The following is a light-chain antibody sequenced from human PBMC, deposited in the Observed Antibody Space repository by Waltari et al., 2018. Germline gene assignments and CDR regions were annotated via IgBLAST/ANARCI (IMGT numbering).Light chain of an antibody. V-gene: IGKV1-33*01. Sequence: DIQMTQSPSSLSASVGDRVTITCQASHAISNYLNWYQQKPGKAPKLLIYDASNLETGVPSRLSGSGSGTDFSFTISSLQPEDIATYYCQQFDNLVYTFGQGTKLEIK. CDR2: DAS. J-gene: IGKJ2*01. CDR1: HAISNY. CDR3: QQFDNLVYT.